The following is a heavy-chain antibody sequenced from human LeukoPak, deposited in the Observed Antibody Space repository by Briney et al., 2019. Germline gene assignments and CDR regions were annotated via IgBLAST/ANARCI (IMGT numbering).Heavy chain of an antibody. V-gene: IGHV3-69-1*01. J-gene: IGHJ4*02. CDR3: ARDTAVSDFDY. D-gene: IGHD4-23*01. CDR2: SSSGSTI. Sequence: PVQPLDSPSVSSSGSTIYYADSMKGRFTISRDNAKNSLYLQMNSLRAEDTAVYYCARDTAVSDFDYWGRGTLVTVSS.